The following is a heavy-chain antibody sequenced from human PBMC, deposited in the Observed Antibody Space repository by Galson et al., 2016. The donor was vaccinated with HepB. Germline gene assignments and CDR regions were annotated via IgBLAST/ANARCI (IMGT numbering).Heavy chain of an antibody. J-gene: IGHJ4*02. CDR1: GSSVNNNGVA. V-gene: IGHV2-5*02. Sequence: PALVKPTQTLTLTCTLSGSSVNNNGVAVGWIRQPPGKALEWLAIIYWDGEERYNPSLKSRLTVSKDTFKNEVVVKLTNMDPVDTGTYHRAHSIRRERCGGGNCYHFDYWGQGALVTVSS. D-gene: IGHD2-21*01. CDR3: AHSIRRERCGGGNCYHFDY. CDR2: IYWDGEE.